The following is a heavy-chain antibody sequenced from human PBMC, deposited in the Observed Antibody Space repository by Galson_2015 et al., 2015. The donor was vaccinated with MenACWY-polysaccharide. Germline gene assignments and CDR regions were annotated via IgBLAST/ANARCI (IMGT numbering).Heavy chain of an antibody. V-gene: IGHV3-9*01. D-gene: IGHD2-2*01. CDR3: ARNKYCSSTSCSTYYYYGMDV. J-gene: IGHJ6*02. Sequence: SLRLSCAASGFTFDDYAMHWVRQAPGKGLEWASGISWNSGSIGYADSVKGRFTISRDNAKNSLYLQMNSLRAEDTALYYCARNKYCSSTSCSTYYYYGMDVWGQGTTVTVSS. CDR1: GFTFDDYA. CDR2: ISWNSGSI.